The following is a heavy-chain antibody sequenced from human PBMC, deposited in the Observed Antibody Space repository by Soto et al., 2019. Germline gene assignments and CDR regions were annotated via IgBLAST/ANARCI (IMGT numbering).Heavy chain of an antibody. CDR2: MNPNSGNT. CDR3: AREVFYGSGSYSTYNWFDP. D-gene: IGHD3-10*01. V-gene: IGHV1-8*01. Sequence: QVQLVQSGAEVKKPGASVKVSCKASGYTFTSYDINWVRQATGQGLEWMGWMNPNSGNTGYAQKFQGRVTMTRNTSIMTAYMELSSLRSEDTAVYYCAREVFYGSGSYSTYNWFDPWGQGTLVTVSS. CDR1: GYTFTSYD. J-gene: IGHJ5*02.